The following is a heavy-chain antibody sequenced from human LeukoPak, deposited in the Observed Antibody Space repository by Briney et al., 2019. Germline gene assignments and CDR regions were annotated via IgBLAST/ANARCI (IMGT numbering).Heavy chain of an antibody. CDR2: INHSGST. CDR3: ARELPQRYSYGFPPREYYFDY. Sequence: SETLSLTCAVYGGSFSGYYWSWIRQPPGKGLEWIGEINHSGSTNYNPSLKSRVTISVDTSKNQFSLKLSSVTAADTAVYYCARELPQRYSYGFPPREYYFDYWGQGTLVTVSS. J-gene: IGHJ4*02. CDR1: GGSFSGYY. V-gene: IGHV4-34*01. D-gene: IGHD5-18*01.